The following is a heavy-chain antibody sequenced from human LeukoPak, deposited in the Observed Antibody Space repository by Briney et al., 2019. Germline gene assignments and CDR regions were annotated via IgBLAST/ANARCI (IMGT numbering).Heavy chain of an antibody. Sequence: ASVKVSCKASGYTFTGYYMHWVRQAPGQGLEWMGWINPNSGGTNYAQKFQGRVTMTRDTSISTAYMELSRLRSDDTAVYYCARDRGPKYCSGGSCYSAADYYYYYGMDVWGQGTTVTVSS. D-gene: IGHD2-15*01. CDR3: ARDRGPKYCSGGSCYSAADYYYYYGMDV. V-gene: IGHV1-2*02. CDR1: GYTFTGYY. J-gene: IGHJ6*02. CDR2: INPNSGGT.